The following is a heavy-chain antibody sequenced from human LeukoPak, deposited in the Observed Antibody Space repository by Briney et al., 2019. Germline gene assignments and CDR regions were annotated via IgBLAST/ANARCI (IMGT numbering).Heavy chain of an antibody. CDR2: MNPNIGNT. CDR1: GYTFTSYD. D-gene: IGHD3-9*01. V-gene: IGHV1-8*01. J-gene: IGHJ3*02. Sequence: ASVKVSCKASGYTFTSYDINWVRQATGQGLEWMGWMNPNIGNTGYAQKFQGRDTMARNTSISTAYMELSSLRSEDTAVYYCARVKKTYYDILTGEIGDAFDIWGQGTMVTVSS. CDR3: ARVKKTYYDILTGEIGDAFDI.